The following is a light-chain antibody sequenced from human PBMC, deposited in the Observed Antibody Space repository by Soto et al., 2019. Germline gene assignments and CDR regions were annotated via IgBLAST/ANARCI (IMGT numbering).Light chain of an antibody. CDR3: AAWDDSLSAVV. J-gene: IGLJ2*01. CDR2: RNN. CDR1: SSNIGSNY. V-gene: IGLV1-47*01. Sequence: QSVLTQPPSASGTPGQRVTISCSGSSSNIGSNYVYWYQQFPGTAPKLLIYRNNQRPSGVPDRFSGSKSGTSASLAINGLRSEDEANYYCAAWDDSLSAVVFGGGTQLTVL.